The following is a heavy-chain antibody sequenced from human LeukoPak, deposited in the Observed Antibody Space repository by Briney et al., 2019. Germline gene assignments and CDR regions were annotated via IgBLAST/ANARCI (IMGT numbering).Heavy chain of an antibody. J-gene: IGHJ5*02. Sequence: SVKVSCKASGGTFSSYAISWVLQAPGQGLEWMGGIIPIFGTANYAQKFQGRVTITTDESTSTAYMELSSLRSEDTAVYYCARNLLELPQFNWFDPWGQGTLVTVSS. CDR1: GGTFSSYA. V-gene: IGHV1-69*05. CDR2: IIPIFGTA. D-gene: IGHD1-26*01. CDR3: ARNLLELPQFNWFDP.